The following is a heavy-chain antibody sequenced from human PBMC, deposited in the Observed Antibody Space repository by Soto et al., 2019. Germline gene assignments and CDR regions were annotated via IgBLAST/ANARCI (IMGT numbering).Heavy chain of an antibody. V-gene: IGHV1-69*12. CDR1: GGTFSSYA. Sequence: QVQLVQSGAEVKKPGSSVKVSCKASGGTFSSYAISWVRQAPGQGLEWMGGIIPIFGTANYAQKFQGRVTITADESTSTAYMELSSLRSEDTAVYYCARFGTWYQLLVGDWFDPWGQGTLVTVSS. J-gene: IGHJ5*02. CDR3: ARFGTWYQLLVGDWFDP. CDR2: IIPIFGTA. D-gene: IGHD2-2*01.